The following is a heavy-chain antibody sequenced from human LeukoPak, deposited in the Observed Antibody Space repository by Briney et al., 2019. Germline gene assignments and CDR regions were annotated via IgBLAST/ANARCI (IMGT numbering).Heavy chain of an antibody. V-gene: IGHV3-74*01. CDR2: INSDGSST. D-gene: IGHD1-26*01. J-gene: IGHJ4*02. CDR3: ARSMNSGSYPDY. CDR1: GFTFSSYW. Sequence: GGSLRLSCAASGFTFSSYWMHWVRQAPGKGLVWVSRINSDGSSTSYADSVKGRFTISRDNAKNTLYLQMNSLRAEDTAVYYCARSMNSGSYPDYWGQGTLVTVSS.